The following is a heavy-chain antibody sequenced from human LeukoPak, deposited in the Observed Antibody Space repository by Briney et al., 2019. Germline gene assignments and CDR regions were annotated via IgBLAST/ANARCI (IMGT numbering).Heavy chain of an antibody. J-gene: IGHJ5*02. CDR2: IYSGGST. D-gene: IGHD5-12*01. V-gene: IGHV3-53*01. CDR3: AKPPGLRRLDP. Sequence: GGSLRLSCAASGFTVSSNYMSWVRQAPGKGLEWVSVIYSGGSTYYADSVKGRFTISRDNSKNTLYLQMNSLRAEDTAVYYCAKPPGLRRLDPWGQGTLVTVSS. CDR1: GFTVSSNY.